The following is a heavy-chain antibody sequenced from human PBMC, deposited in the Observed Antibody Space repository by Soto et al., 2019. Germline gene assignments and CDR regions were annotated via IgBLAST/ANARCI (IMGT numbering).Heavy chain of an antibody. Sequence: PSETLSLTCAVYGGSFSGYYWSWIRQPPGKGLEWIGEINHSGSTNYNPSLKSRVTISVDTSKNQLSLKLSSVTAADTAVYYCARGCIAACNWFDPWGQGTLVTVSS. CDR2: INHSGST. D-gene: IGHD6-6*01. V-gene: IGHV4-34*01. CDR3: ARGCIAACNWFDP. J-gene: IGHJ5*02. CDR1: GGSFSGYY.